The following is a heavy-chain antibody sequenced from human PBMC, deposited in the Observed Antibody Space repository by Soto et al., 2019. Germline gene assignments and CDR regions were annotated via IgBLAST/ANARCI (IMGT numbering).Heavy chain of an antibody. CDR1: GFTFSNAW. CDR2: IKSKTDGGTT. J-gene: IGHJ4*02. V-gene: IGHV3-15*05. D-gene: IGHD6-13*01. Sequence: PGGSLRLSCAASGFTFSNAWMSWVRQAPGKGLEWVGRIKSKTDGGTTDYAAPVKGRFTISRDDPKNTLYLQMNSLKTEDTAVYYCTTELAGLSSSWYRADYWGQGTLVTVSS. CDR3: TTELAGLSSSWYRADY.